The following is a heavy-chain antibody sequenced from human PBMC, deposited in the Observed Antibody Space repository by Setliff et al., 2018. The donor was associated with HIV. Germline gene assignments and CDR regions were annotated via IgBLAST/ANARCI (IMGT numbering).Heavy chain of an antibody. Sequence: SETLSLTCTDSGGSITSGGFYWSWIRQYPQKGLEWIGYIYYSGGTYYNPSLKSRVTMSVDTSKNQFSLKLSSLTAADTAVYYCARGDAMTSLGAFDIWGQGTMVTVSS. V-gene: IGHV4-31*03. D-gene: IGHD2-2*01. J-gene: IGHJ3*02. CDR3: ARGDAMTSLGAFDI. CDR1: GGSITSGGFY. CDR2: IYYSGGT.